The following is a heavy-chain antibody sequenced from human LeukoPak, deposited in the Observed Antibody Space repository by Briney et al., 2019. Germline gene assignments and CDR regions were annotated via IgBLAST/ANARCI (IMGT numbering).Heavy chain of an antibody. J-gene: IGHJ4*02. CDR1: GFSFSSYA. D-gene: IGHD3-22*01. CDR3: ARVVTYYSDSGYALDF. V-gene: IGHV3-21*01. Sequence: GGSLRLSCAASGFSFSSYAINWVGQAPGKGLEWVSSISPSSSYIHYADSAKGRFTISRDDAKNSLYLQMSSLRAEDTAVYYCARVVTYYSDSGYALDFWGQGALVTVSA. CDR2: ISPSSSYI.